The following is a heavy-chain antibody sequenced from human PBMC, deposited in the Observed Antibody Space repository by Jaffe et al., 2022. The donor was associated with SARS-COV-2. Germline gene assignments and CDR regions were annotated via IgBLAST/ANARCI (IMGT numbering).Heavy chain of an antibody. J-gene: IGHJ6*02. Sequence: EVQLVESGGGLVQPGGSLRLSCAASGFTFSSYWMSWVRQAPGKGLEWVANIKQDGSEKYYVDSVKGRFTISRDNAKNSLYLQMNSLRAEDTAVYYCARDSSSLSGYYYYGMDVWGQGTTVTVSS. CDR1: GFTFSSYW. CDR3: ARDSSSLSGYYYYGMDV. D-gene: IGHD6-6*01. CDR2: IKQDGSEK. V-gene: IGHV3-7*01.